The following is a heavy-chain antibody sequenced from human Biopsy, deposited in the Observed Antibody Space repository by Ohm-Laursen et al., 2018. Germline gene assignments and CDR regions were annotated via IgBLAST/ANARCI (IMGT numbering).Heavy chain of an antibody. CDR2: LSSRGSNI. D-gene: IGHD4-17*01. J-gene: IGHJ4*02. V-gene: IGHV3-11*01. CDR3: AKVGGPSYGDYVYFDF. CDR1: GFTFSDYY. Sequence: SLRLSCAASGFTFSDYYMSWIRQAPGKGLEWISYLSSRGSNIYYADSVKGRFTVSRDNANNSLFLQMNSLRAEDTAVYYCAKVGGPSYGDYVYFDFWGQGALVTVSS.